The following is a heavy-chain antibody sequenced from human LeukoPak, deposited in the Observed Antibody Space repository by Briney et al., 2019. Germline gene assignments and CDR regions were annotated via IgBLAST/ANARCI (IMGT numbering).Heavy chain of an antibody. CDR2: IYYSGST. V-gene: IGHV4-30-4*01. Sequence: PSETLSLTCTVSGGSISSSYWSWIRQPPGKGLEWIGYIYYSGSTYYNPSLKSRVTISVDTSKNQFSLKLSSVTAADTAVYYCARDWQYCSGGSCYPSRWFDPWGQGTLVTVSS. J-gene: IGHJ5*02. CDR3: ARDWQYCSGGSCYPSRWFDP. D-gene: IGHD2-15*01. CDR1: GGSISSSY.